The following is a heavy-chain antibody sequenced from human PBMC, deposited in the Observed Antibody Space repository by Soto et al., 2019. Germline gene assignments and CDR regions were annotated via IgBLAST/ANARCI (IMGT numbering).Heavy chain of an antibody. CDR3: AKEFYADDAFDI. Sequence: GGSLRLSCAASGFTFDDYAMHWVRQAPGKGLEWVSGISWNSGSIGYADSVKGRFTISRDNAKNSLYLQMNSLRAEDTALYYCAKEFYADDAFDIWGQGTMVTVSS. CDR1: GFTFDDYA. CDR2: ISWNSGSI. D-gene: IGHD3-16*01. J-gene: IGHJ3*02. V-gene: IGHV3-9*01.